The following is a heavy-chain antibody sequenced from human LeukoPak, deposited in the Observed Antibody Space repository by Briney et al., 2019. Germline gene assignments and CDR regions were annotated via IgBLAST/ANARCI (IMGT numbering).Heavy chain of an antibody. CDR2: ISSSSRYI. CDR1: GFTFSSYS. J-gene: IGHJ4*02. CDR3: ARDVGYDSSGAYDY. D-gene: IGHD3-22*01. Sequence: PGGSLRLSCAASGFTFSSYSMNWVRQAPGQGLEWVSSISSSSRYIYYADSVKGRFTISRDNAKNSLYLQMNSLRAEDTAVYYCARDVGYDSSGAYDYWGQGTLVTVSS. V-gene: IGHV3-21*01.